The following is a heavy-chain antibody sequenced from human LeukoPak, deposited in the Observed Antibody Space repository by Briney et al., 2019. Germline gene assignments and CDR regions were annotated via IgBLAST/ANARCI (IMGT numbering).Heavy chain of an antibody. J-gene: IGHJ4*02. V-gene: IGHV4-59*01. Sequence: SETLSLTCTVSGGSISSYYWSWIRQPPGKGLEWVGYIYYSGSTNYNPSLKSRVTISVDTSKNQFSLKLSSVTAADTAVYYCARGRIYGDYWGQGTLVTVSS. D-gene: IGHD4-17*01. CDR2: IYYSGST. CDR1: GGSISSYY. CDR3: ARGRIYGDY.